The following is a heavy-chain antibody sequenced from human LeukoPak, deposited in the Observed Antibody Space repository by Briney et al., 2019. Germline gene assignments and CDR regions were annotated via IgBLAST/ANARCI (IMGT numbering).Heavy chain of an antibody. CDR3: ARDLIVGGNHDAFDI. V-gene: IGHV3-53*01. J-gene: IGHJ3*02. Sequence: GGSLRLSCAASGFTFSSYWMHWVRQAPGKGLEWVSVIYSGGTTYYADSVKGRFTISRDNSKNTLYLQMNSLRAEDTAVYYCARDLIVGGNHDAFDIWGQGTMVTVSS. CDR2: IYSGGTT. CDR1: GFTFSSYW. D-gene: IGHD1-26*01.